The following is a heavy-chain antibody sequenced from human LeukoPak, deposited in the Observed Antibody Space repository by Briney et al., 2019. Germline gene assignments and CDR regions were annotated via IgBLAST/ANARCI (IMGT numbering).Heavy chain of an antibody. CDR1: GGSFSGYY. CDR3: ARDRGSTRPFDY. D-gene: IGHD2-2*01. V-gene: IGHV4-34*01. J-gene: IGHJ4*02. Sequence: SETLSLTCAVYGGSFSGYYWSWIRQPPGKGLEWIGEINPSGSTNYNPSLKSRVTISVDTSKSQFSLKLSSVTAADTAVYYCARDRGSTRPFDYWGQGTLVTVSS. CDR2: INPSGST.